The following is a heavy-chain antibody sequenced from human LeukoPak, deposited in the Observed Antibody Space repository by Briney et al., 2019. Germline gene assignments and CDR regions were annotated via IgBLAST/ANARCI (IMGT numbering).Heavy chain of an antibody. Sequence: GESLKISCKGSGYSFTSYWIGWLRQMPGKGLEWMGIIYPGDSDTRYSPSFQGQVTISADKSISTAYLQWGSLKASDTAMYYCARPLSRMALGYWGQGTLVTVSS. J-gene: IGHJ4*02. D-gene: IGHD2-8*01. CDR2: IYPGDSDT. CDR1: GYSFTSYW. V-gene: IGHV5-51*01. CDR3: ARPLSRMALGY.